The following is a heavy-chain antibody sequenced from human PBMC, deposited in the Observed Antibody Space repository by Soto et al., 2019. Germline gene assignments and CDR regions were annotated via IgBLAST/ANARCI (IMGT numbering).Heavy chain of an antibody. J-gene: IGHJ2*01. V-gene: IGHV3-73*01. D-gene: IGHD2-21*01. CDR1: GFSFSVSA. CDR3: ATLPSVDGVVGGRYFDL. Sequence: PGGSLRLSCAASGFSFSVSAVHWVRQASGKGLEWIGRIRNKVNTYATVYAASVKGRFSISRDDSKNTASLQMNRLKTEDTAVYYCATLPSVDGVVGGRYFDLWGRGTLVTVSS. CDR2: IRNKVNTYAT.